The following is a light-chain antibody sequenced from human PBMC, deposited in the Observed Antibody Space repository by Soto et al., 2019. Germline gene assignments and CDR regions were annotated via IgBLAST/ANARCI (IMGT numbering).Light chain of an antibody. V-gene: IGLV2-23*02. CDR3: CSYAGSGKVV. CDR1: SSDIGSYNL. J-gene: IGLJ3*02. CDR2: EVS. Sequence: QSALTQPVSVSGSLGQSISISCTGTSSDIGSYNLVSWYQQYPGKAPKLMILEVSERPSGVSNRFSGSKSGDTASLTISGLQAEDEADYYCCSYAGSGKVVFGGGTKAHRP.